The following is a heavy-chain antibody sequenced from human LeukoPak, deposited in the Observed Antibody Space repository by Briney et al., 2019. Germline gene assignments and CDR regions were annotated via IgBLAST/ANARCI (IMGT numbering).Heavy chain of an antibody. CDR2: SYYSGGT. V-gene: IGHV4-39*01. J-gene: IGHJ5*02. CDR1: GGSISSXRXX. CDR3: ARRSILNWFDP. Sequence: XSGGSISSXRXXXGWVRQPXGXXXXWVGSSYYSGGTYYNPSLKRGVTISVDTSKKQFSLKLSSVTAADTAVYYCARRSILNWFDPWGQGTLVTVSS. D-gene: IGHD2-2*01.